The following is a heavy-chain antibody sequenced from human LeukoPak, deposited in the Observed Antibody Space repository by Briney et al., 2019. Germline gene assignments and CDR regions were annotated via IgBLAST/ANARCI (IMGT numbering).Heavy chain of an antibody. D-gene: IGHD5-18*01. J-gene: IGHJ4*02. CDR3: ARAGYSYGLIDY. Sequence: PSETLSLTCAVYGGSFSGYYWSWIRQPPGKGLEWIGEINHSGSTNYNPSLKSRVTISVDTSKNQFSLKLSSVTAADTAVYYCARAGYSYGLIDYWGQGTLVTVSS. CDR1: GGSFSGYY. V-gene: IGHV4-34*01. CDR2: INHSGST.